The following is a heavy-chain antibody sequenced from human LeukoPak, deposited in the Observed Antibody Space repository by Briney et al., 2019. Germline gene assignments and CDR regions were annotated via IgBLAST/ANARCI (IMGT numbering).Heavy chain of an antibody. CDR2: IYHSGST. D-gene: IGHD1-20*01. CDR3: AREGRYNWNVKDAFDI. CDR1: GGSISSGGYY. Sequence: SETLSLTCTVSGGSISSGGYYWSWIRQPPGMGLEWIGYIYHSGSTYYNPSLKSRVTISVDRSKNQFSLKLSSVTAADTAVYYCAREGRYNWNVKDAFDIWGQGTMVTVSS. J-gene: IGHJ3*02. V-gene: IGHV4-30-2*01.